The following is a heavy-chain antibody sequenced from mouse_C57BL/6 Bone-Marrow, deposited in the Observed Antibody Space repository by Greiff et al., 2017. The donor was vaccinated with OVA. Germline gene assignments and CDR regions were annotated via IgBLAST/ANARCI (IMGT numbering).Heavy chain of an antibody. V-gene: IGHV1-63*01. CDR3: ATGSNYDWYFDV. J-gene: IGHJ1*03. CDR1: GYTFTNYW. CDR2: IYPGGGYT. Sequence: QVQLQQSGAELVRPGTSVKMSCKASGYTFTNYWIGWAKQRPGHGLEWIGDIYPGGGYTNYNEKFKGKATLTADKSSSTAYMQCSSLTSEDSAIYYCATGSNYDWYFDVWGTGTTVTVSS. D-gene: IGHD2-5*01.